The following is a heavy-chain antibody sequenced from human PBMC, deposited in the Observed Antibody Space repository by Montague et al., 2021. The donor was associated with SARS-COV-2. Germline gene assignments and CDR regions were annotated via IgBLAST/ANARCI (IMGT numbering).Heavy chain of an antibody. Sequence: SLRLSCPASGFTVRSNYMSWVRQAPGKGLEWVSVIYSDDSTYYADSVKGRFTISRDNSKNTLYLQMNSLRAEDTAVYYCAARARYYYDMDVWGQGTTVTVSS. V-gene: IGHV3-66*01. J-gene: IGHJ6*02. CDR1: GFTVRSNY. CDR3: AARARYYYDMDV. CDR2: IYSDDST.